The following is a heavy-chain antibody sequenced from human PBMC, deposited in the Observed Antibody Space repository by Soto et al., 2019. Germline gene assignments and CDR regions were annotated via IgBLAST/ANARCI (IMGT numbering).Heavy chain of an antibody. V-gene: IGHV1-18*01. J-gene: IGHJ5*02. CDR3: ARDPRRGQQLVRDWFDP. D-gene: IGHD6-13*01. Sequence: QVQLVQSGAEVKKPGASVKASCKASGYTFTSYGISWVRQAPGQGLEWMGWISAYNGNTNYAQKLQGRVTMTTDTSTSTAYMERRSLRSDDTAVYYCARDPRRGQQLVRDWFDPWGQGTLVTVSS. CDR2: ISAYNGNT. CDR1: GYTFTSYG.